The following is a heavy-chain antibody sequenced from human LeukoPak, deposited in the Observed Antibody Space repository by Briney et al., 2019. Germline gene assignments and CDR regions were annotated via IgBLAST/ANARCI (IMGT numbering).Heavy chain of an antibody. Sequence: GGSLRLSCAASGFTFSSYWMSWVRQAPGKGLEWVANIKQDGSEKYYVDSVKGRFTISRDNAKNSLYLKMNSLRAEDTAVYYCASSTVEMATILDQDWGQGTLVTVSS. J-gene: IGHJ4*02. CDR2: IKQDGSEK. V-gene: IGHV3-7*01. D-gene: IGHD5-24*01. CDR3: ASSTVEMATILDQD. CDR1: GFTFSSYW.